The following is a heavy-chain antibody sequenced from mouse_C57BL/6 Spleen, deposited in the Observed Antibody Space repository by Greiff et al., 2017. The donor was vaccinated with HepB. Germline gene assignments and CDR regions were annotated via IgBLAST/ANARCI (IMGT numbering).Heavy chain of an antibody. Sequence: EVQLVESEGGLVQPGSSMKLSCTASGFTFSDYYMAWVRQVPEKGLEWVANINYDGSSTYYLDSLKSRFIISRDNAKNILYLQMSSLKSEDTATYYCARVHYGNWFAYWGQGTLVTVSA. V-gene: IGHV5-16*01. J-gene: IGHJ3*01. CDR2: INYDGSST. CDR1: GFTFSDYY. CDR3: ARVHYGNWFAY. D-gene: IGHD2-1*01.